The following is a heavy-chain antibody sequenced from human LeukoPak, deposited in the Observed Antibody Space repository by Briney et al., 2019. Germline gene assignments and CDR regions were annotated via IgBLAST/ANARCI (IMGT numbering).Heavy chain of an antibody. J-gene: IGHJ3*02. V-gene: IGHV5-51*01. CDR3: ARPSYYYDSSGYNDAFDI. CDR2: IYPGDSDT. Sequence: GESLKISCKGSGYSLTTYWIGWVRQMPGKGLEWMGIIYPGDSDTRYSPSFQGQVTISADKSISTAYLQWSSLKASDTAMYYCARPSYYYDSSGYNDAFDIWGQGTMVTVSS. D-gene: IGHD3-22*01. CDR1: GYSLTTYW.